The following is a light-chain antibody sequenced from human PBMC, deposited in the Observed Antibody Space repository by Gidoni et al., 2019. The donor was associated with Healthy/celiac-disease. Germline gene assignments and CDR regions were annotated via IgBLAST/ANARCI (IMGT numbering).Light chain of an antibody. J-gene: IGKJ1*01. CDR3: QQSYSTPQT. CDR2: AAS. V-gene: IGKV1-39*01. Sequence: IQILQSPSSLSASVGDRVTITCRASQSISSYLNWYQQKPGKAPKLLIYAASSLQSGVPSRFSGSGSGTDFTLTISSLQPEDFATYYCQQSYSTPQTFGQGTKVEIK. CDR1: QSISSY.